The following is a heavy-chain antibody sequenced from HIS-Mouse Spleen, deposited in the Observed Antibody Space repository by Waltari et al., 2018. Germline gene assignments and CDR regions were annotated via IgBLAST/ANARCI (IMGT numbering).Heavy chain of an antibody. V-gene: IGHV3-30*04. CDR1: GFTFSSYA. J-gene: IGHJ4*02. Sequence: QVQLVESGGGVVQPGRSLRLSCAASGFTFSSYAMHWVRQATGKGLEWVAGISYDGSNKYYADSVKGRFTISRDNSKYTLYLQMNSLRAEDTAVYYCARESMYKWPDYWGQGTLVTVSS. CDR2: ISYDGSNK. D-gene: IGHD1-20*01. CDR3: ARESMYKWPDY.